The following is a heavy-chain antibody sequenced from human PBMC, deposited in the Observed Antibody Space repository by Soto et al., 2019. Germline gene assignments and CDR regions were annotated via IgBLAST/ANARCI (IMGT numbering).Heavy chain of an antibody. CDR1: GFTFSNAW. CDR2: IKSKTDGGTT. D-gene: IGHD3-16*02. J-gene: IGHJ4*02. V-gene: IGHV3-15*01. CDR3: TTVPYDYIWGSYRPNDYFDY. Sequence: GGSLRLSCAASGFTFSNAWMSWVRQAPGKGLEWVGRIKSKTDGGTTDYAAPVKGRFTISRDDSKNTLYLQMNSLKTEDTAVYYCTTVPYDYIWGSYRPNDYFDYWGQGTLVTVSS.